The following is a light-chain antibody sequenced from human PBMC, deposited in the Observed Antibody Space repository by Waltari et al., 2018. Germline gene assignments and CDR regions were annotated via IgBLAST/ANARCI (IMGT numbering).Light chain of an antibody. V-gene: IGKV3-20*01. CDR2: GAS. J-gene: IGKJ2*01. Sequence: EFVSTQSPGTLSMSPGQTATHSCRASQTGTSNFLAWYQQRPGQAPRLLIYGASRRATGIPSRFTGRGSGTEFTLNISRLEPEDSAVYYCQHYMKSWYSFGQGTKLEIK. CDR3: QHYMKSWYS. CDR1: QTGTSNF.